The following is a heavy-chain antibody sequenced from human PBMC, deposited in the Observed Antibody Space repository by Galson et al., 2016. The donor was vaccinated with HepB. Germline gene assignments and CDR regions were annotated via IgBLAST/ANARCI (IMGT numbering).Heavy chain of an antibody. D-gene: IGHD3-10*01. CDR1: GFTFSSYA. V-gene: IGHV3-23*01. CDR3: AKDALAHYYFGSGNSVDY. Sequence: SLRLSCAASGFTFSSYAMSWVRQAPGKGLEWVSVISGSGASTYYADSVKGRFTISRDNSKNTLYLQVNSLKAEDTAVYYCAKDALAHYYFGSGNSVDYWGQGTLVTVSS. J-gene: IGHJ4*02. CDR2: ISGSGAST.